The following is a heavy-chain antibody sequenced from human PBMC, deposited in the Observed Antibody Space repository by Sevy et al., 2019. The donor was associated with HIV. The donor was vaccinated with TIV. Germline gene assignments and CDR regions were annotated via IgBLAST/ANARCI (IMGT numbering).Heavy chain of an antibody. CDR2: TSGTGGST. CDR3: AREDMATTRGPFDY. CDR1: GFTFSNYA. V-gene: IGHV3-23*01. Sequence: GGSLRLSCAASGFTFSNYAMTWVRQAPGKGLEWVSATSGTGGSTYYADSVKGRFTISRDNAKNSLYLQMNSLRAEDTAVYYCAREDMATTRGPFDYWGQGTLVTVSS. D-gene: IGHD5-12*01. J-gene: IGHJ4*02.